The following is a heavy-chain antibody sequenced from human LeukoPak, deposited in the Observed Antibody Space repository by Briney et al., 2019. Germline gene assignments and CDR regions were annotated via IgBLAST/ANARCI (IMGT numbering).Heavy chain of an antibody. V-gene: IGHV3-20*04. CDR1: GFTFDDYG. CDR3: ARAAHYGDYALVKYYFDY. D-gene: IGHD4-17*01. CDR2: INWNGGST. J-gene: IGHJ4*02. Sequence: GGSLRLSCAASGFTFDDYGMSWVRQVPGKGLEWVSGINWNGGSTGYADSVKGRFTISRDNAKNSLYLQMNSLRAEDTALYYCARAAHYGDYALVKYYFDYWGQGTLVTVSS.